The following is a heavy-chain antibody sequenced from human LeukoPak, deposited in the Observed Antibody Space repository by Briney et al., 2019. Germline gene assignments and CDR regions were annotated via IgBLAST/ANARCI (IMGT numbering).Heavy chain of an antibody. Sequence: PSETLSLTCAVYGGSFSGYYWSWIRQPPGKGLEWIGEINHSGSTNYNPSLKSRVTISVDTSKNQFSLKLSSVTAADTAVYYCARGGITMMATDAFDIWGQGTMVTVSS. J-gene: IGHJ3*02. CDR3: ARGGITMMATDAFDI. V-gene: IGHV4-34*01. CDR1: GGSFSGYY. D-gene: IGHD3-22*01. CDR2: INHSGST.